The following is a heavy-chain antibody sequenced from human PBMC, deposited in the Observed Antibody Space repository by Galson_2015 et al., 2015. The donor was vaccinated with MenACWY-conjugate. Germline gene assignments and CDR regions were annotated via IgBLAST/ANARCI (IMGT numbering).Heavy chain of an antibody. Sequence: SLRLSCAASGFTVSSNYMSWVRQAPGKGLEWVSGINWNGGSTGYADSVKGRFTISRDNAKNSLYLQMNSLRAEDTALYYCARSARFLNGLYPKNYYYGMDVWGQGTTVTVSS. CDR2: INWNGGST. V-gene: IGHV3-20*04. CDR3: ARSARFLNGLYPKNYYYGMDV. D-gene: IGHD2-8*01. J-gene: IGHJ6*02. CDR1: GFTVSSNY.